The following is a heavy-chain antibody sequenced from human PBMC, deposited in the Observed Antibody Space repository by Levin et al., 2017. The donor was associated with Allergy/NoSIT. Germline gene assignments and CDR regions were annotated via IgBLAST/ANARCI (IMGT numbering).Heavy chain of an antibody. J-gene: IGHJ3*02. Sequence: GGSLRLSCAASGFSFNTYIMHWVRQAPGKGLEWVAEISEDGSNAYHAESVRDRFSISRDNSKNTLYLQMNSLRGEDTAVFYCARAYYGAFDIWGQGTMVTVSS. CDR1: GFSFNTYI. V-gene: IGHV3-30*03. D-gene: IGHD1-26*01. CDR3: ARAYYGAFDI. CDR2: ISEDGSNA.